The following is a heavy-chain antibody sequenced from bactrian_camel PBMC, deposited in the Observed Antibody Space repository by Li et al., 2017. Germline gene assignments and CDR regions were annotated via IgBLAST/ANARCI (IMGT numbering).Heavy chain of an antibody. V-gene: IGHV3-2*01. Sequence: QLVESGGDLVQPGGSLRLSCTASAIRFSMYYMTWVRQAPGKGLEWLSSISTDGRATWYGDSVKGRFTISRDNAKNTVYLQMNSLQSEDTALYYCATGSWYRPDGMDYWGKGTQVTVS. CDR1: AIRFSMYY. J-gene: IGHJ7*01. CDR2: ISTDGRAT. D-gene: IGHD6*01.